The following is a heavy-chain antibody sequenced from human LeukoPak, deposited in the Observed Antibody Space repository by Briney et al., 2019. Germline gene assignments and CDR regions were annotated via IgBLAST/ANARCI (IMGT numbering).Heavy chain of an antibody. CDR3: TTDEVY. CDR1: GFTISNAR. V-gene: IGHV3-15*01. J-gene: IGHJ4*02. Sequence: GGSLRLSCAASGFTISNARMSWVRHAQGQGQERVGRIKSKTDGGTTDYAAPVKGRFTISRDDSKNTLYLQMNSLKTEDTAVYYCTTDEVYWGQGTLVTVSS. CDR2: IKSKTDGGTT.